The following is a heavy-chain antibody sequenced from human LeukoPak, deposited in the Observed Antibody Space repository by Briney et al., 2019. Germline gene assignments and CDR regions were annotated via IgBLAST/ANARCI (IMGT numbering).Heavy chain of an antibody. D-gene: IGHD3-10*01. Sequence: PGGSLRLSCAVSGFTFSNYNMNWVRQAPGKGLEWVSSISSSSSYIYYADSVKGRFTISRDNAKNSLYLQMNSLRAEDTAVYYCARVPLWFGELLSSAGYWGQGTLVTVSS. CDR1: GFTFSNYN. J-gene: IGHJ4*02. V-gene: IGHV3-21*01. CDR3: ARVPLWFGELLSSAGY. CDR2: ISSSSSYI.